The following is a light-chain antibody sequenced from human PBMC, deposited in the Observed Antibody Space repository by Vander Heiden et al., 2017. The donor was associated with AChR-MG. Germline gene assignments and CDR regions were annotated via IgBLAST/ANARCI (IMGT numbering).Light chain of an antibody. Sequence: QSALTQPASVSGSPGQSITISCTGTISDVGSYNLVSWYQQPPGKATNLMSYEGSKRPAGVSNGCSGSKSGNTASLTSAGLQAEDEADYYCCSDAGRSTFEFGGGTKLTVL. CDR2: EGS. V-gene: IGLV2-23*03. CDR3: CSDAGRSTFE. J-gene: IGLJ3*02. CDR1: ISDVGSYNL.